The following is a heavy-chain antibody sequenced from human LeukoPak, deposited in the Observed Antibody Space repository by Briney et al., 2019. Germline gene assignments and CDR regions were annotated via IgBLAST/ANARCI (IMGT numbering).Heavy chain of an antibody. V-gene: IGHV4-59*11. CDR3: GRDALVGYFSYYYMDV. CDR1: GGSISSHY. CDR2: ISNSGST. Sequence: SETLSLTCTVSGGSISSHYWTWIRQSPVKGLEWIADISNSGSTSYNPSLKSRVTISIDTSKNQFSLKLSSVTAADTAVYYCGRDALVGYFSYYYMDVWGKGTTVTVSS. D-gene: IGHD2-15*01. J-gene: IGHJ6*03.